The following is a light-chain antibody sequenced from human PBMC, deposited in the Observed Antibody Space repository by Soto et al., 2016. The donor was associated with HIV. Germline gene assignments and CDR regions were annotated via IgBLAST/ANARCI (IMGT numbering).Light chain of an antibody. Sequence: SSELTQDPAVSVALGQTVRITCQGDTLRNFYASWYQQRPGQAPLLVIYGKNNRPSGIPDRSSGSTSGNIASLTITGTQANDEADYYCNSRDNTTNHLVFGGGTKLTVL. CDR2: GKN. J-gene: IGLJ2*01. CDR1: TLRNFY. CDR3: NSRDNTTNHLV. V-gene: IGLV3-19*01.